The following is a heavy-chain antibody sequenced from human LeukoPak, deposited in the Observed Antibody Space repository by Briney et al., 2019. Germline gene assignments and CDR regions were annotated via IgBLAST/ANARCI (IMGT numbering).Heavy chain of an antibody. D-gene: IGHD3-3*01. CDR3: AKGGYFDFWSAYYEDY. CDR1: GFTVSSNY. Sequence: GGSLRLSCAASGFTVSSNYMSWVRQAPGKGLEWVSVVYGGDTTYYADSVKGRFTISRDYSKNTLYLQMNSLRAEDTAVYYCAKGGYFDFWSAYYEDYWGQGTLVTVSS. J-gene: IGHJ4*02. V-gene: IGHV3-53*01. CDR2: VYGGDTT.